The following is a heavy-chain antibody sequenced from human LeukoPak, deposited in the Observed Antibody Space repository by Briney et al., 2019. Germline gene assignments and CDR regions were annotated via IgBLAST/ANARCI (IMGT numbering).Heavy chain of an antibody. CDR3: AKQLGISNHFDS. Sequence: PGGSLRLSCAASGFTFSSYAMSWVRQAPGKGLEWVSAISAGAGSTYYADSVKGRFTISRDNSKNTLYLQMNSLRAEDTALYFCAKQLGISNHFDSWGQGTLVTVSS. J-gene: IGHJ4*02. V-gene: IGHV3-23*01. CDR2: ISAGAGST. CDR1: GFTFSSYA. D-gene: IGHD2-15*01.